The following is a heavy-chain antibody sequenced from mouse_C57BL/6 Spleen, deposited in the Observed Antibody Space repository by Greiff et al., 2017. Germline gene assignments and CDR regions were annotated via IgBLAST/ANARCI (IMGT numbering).Heavy chain of an antibody. J-gene: IGHJ4*01. D-gene: IGHD2-12*01. Sequence: VQLQQSGAELVKPGASVKISCKASGYAFSSYWMNWVKQRPGKGLEWIGQIYPGDGDTNYNGKFKGKATLTADKSSSTAYMQLSSLTSEDSAVYFCARVYDEGHYAMDYWGQGTSVTVSS. CDR1: GYAFSSYW. V-gene: IGHV1-80*01. CDR3: ARVYDEGHYAMDY. CDR2: IYPGDGDT.